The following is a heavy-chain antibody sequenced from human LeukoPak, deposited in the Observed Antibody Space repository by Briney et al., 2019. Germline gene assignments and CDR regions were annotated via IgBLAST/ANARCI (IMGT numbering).Heavy chain of an antibody. CDR3: ARTPPPRPRHLYSSSWYKISYYYYYYMDV. CDR1: GYTFTSYD. D-gene: IGHD6-13*01. J-gene: IGHJ6*03. Sequence: GASVKVSCKASGYTFTSYDINWVRQATGQGLEWMGWMNPNSGNTGYAQKFQGRVTMTRNTSISTAYMELSSLRSEDTAVYYCARTPPPRPRHLYSSSWYKISYYYYYYMDVWGKGTTVTISS. V-gene: IGHV1-8*01. CDR2: MNPNSGNT.